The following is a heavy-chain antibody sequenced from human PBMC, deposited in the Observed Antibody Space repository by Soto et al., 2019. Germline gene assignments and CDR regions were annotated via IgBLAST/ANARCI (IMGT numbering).Heavy chain of an antibody. V-gene: IGHV4-31*03. J-gene: IGHJ5*02. D-gene: IGHD3-9*01. CDR1: GGSISSGGYY. Sequence: PSETLSLTCTVSGGSISSGGYYWSWIRQHPGKGLEWIGYIYYSGSTYYNPSLKSRVTISVDTSKNQFSLKLSSVTAADTAVYYCARVRYANWFDPWGQGTLVTVSS. CDR3: ARVRYANWFDP. CDR2: IYYSGST.